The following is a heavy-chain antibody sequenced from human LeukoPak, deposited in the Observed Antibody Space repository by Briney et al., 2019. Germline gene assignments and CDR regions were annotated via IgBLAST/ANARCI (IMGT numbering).Heavy chain of an antibody. Sequence: SETLSLTCTVSGGSISSGGSYWSWIRQHPGKGLEWIGYIYYSGSTYYNPSLKSRVTISVDTSKNQFSLKLSSVTAADTAVYYCARDCSGGSCYIREKDYGMDVWGQGTTVTVSS. D-gene: IGHD2-15*01. V-gene: IGHV4-31*03. CDR1: GGSISSGGSY. J-gene: IGHJ6*02. CDR2: IYYSGST. CDR3: ARDCSGGSCYIREKDYGMDV.